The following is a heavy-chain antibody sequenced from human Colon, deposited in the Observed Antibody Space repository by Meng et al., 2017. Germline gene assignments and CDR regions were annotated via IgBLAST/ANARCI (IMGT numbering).Heavy chain of an antibody. CDR2: INMYTGDP. J-gene: IGHJ4*02. CDR1: GYSFRTYA. V-gene: IGHV7-4-1*02. CDR3: VRHNGDSDFDY. D-gene: IGHD2-21*02. Sequence: QVQLVQSGSELKKPGAPGKVSCKASGYSFRTYAINWVRQAPGQGLQWIGWINMYTGDPSYVEGFAGRFVFSLYISVSTAYLQISSLKAEDTAVYFCVRHNGDSDFDYWGQGTLVTVSS.